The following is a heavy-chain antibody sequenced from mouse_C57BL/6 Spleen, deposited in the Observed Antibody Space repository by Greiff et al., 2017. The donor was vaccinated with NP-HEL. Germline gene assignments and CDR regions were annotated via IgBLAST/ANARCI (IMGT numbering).Heavy chain of an antibody. D-gene: IGHD2-1*01. CDR2: IDPSDSYT. J-gene: IGHJ4*01. CDR3: ARLLYYGNGAMDY. V-gene: IGHV1-50*01. Sequence: VQLQQPGAELVKPGASVKLSCKASGYTFTSYWMQWVKQRPGQGLEWIGEIDPSDSYTNYNQKFKGKATLTVDTSSSTAYMQLSSLTSEDSAVYYCARLLYYGNGAMDYWGQGTSVTVSS. CDR1: GYTFTSYW.